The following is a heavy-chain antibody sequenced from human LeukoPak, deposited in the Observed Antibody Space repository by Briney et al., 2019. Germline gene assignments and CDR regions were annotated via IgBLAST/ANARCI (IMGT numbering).Heavy chain of an antibody. J-gene: IGHJ4*02. V-gene: IGHV4-61*02. CDR2: IYTSGST. CDR3: ARSGPGDY. CDR1: GGSISSGSYY. Sequence: SQTLSLTCTVSGGSISSGSYYWSWIRQPAGKGLEWIGRIYTSGSTNYNPSLKSRVTMSVDTSKNQFSLKLSSVTAADTAVYYCARSGPGDYWGQGTLVTVSS. D-gene: IGHD7-27*01.